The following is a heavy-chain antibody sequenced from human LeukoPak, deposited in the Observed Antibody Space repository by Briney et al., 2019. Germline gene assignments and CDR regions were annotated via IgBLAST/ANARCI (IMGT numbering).Heavy chain of an antibody. CDR1: GGSFSGYY. CDR2: INHSGST. J-gene: IGHJ5*02. D-gene: IGHD3-22*01. Sequence: SETLSLTCAVSGGSFSGYYWSWIRQPPGKGLEWIGEINHSGSTNYNPSLKSRVTISVDTSKNQFSLKLSSVTAADTAVYYCARKGSGYYYVWFDPWGQGTLVTVSS. V-gene: IGHV4-34*01. CDR3: ARKGSGYYYVWFDP.